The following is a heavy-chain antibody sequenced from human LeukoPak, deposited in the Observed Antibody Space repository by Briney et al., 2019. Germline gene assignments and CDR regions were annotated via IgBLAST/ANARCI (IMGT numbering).Heavy chain of an antibody. V-gene: IGHV3-21*04. CDR3: AKARYSSSWYVLVDY. J-gene: IGHJ4*02. Sequence: GGSLRLSCAASGFTFSSYSMNWVRQAPGKGLEWVSSISSSSSYIYYADSVKGRFTISRDNAKNSLYLQMNSLRAEDTALYYCAKARYSSSWYVLVDYWGQGTLVTVSS. D-gene: IGHD6-13*01. CDR1: GFTFSSYS. CDR2: ISSSSSYI.